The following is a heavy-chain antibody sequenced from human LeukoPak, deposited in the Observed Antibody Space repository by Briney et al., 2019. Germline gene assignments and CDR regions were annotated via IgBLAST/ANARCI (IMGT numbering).Heavy chain of an antibody. J-gene: IGHJ4*02. D-gene: IGHD5-18*01. CDR3: AKHPRIQLWLIGVDY. V-gene: IGHV3-30*02. CDR2: IRFDGVNK. Sequence: GGSLRLSCAASAFTFSAYGMHWVRQTPGKGLEWVAFIRFDGVNKYYADSVKGRFTISRDNSKNTLYLQMNSLRAEDTAVYYCAKHPRIQLWLIGVDYWGQGTLVTVSS. CDR1: AFTFSAYG.